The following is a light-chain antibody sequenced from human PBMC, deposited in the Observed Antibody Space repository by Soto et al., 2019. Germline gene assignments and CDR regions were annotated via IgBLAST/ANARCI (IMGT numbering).Light chain of an antibody. CDR2: GAS. CDR3: QQRNNWPPIT. CDR1: QSVSSNF. V-gene: IGKV3D-20*02. J-gene: IGKJ5*01. Sequence: EIVWTQSPGTLSVSHGERAALSCRAGQSVSSNFLAWYQQKPGQAPRLLIYGASSRATGIPDRFSGSGSGTDFTLTISSLEPEDFALYYCQQRNNWPPITSGQGTRPEVK.